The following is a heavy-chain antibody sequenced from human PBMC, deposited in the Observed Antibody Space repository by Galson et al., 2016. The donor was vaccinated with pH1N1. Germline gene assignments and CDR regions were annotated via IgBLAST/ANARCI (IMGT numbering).Heavy chain of an antibody. J-gene: IGHJ4*02. D-gene: IGHD3-22*01. Sequence: SVKVSCKASGDTFTSYAMHWVRQAPGQRLEWMGWINAGNGIPKYSQRFQGRVTITRDTSASTAYMELGSLRSEDTAVYYCASSYYYDSSGYTDWGQGTLVTVSS. CDR3: ASSYYYDSSGYTD. V-gene: IGHV1-3*01. CDR1: GDTFTSYA. CDR2: INAGNGIP.